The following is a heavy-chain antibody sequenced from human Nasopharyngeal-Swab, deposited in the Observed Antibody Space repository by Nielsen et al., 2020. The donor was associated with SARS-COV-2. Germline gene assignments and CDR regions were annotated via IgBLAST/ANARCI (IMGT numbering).Heavy chain of an antibody. Sequence: GESLKISCSASGFTFSSYAMHWVRQAQGKGLEYVSAISSNGGSTYYADSVKGRFTISSDNSKNTLYLQMSSLRAEDTAVYYCVKGGKRWLQLDPLDAFDIWGQGTMVTVSS. J-gene: IGHJ3*02. D-gene: IGHD5-24*01. CDR2: ISSNGGST. V-gene: IGHV3-64D*08. CDR3: VKGGKRWLQLDPLDAFDI. CDR1: GFTFSSYA.